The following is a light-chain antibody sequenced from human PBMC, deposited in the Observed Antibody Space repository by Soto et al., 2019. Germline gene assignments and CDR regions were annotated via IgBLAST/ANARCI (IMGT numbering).Light chain of an antibody. CDR2: DAS. V-gene: IGKV1-5*01. Sequence: DIPMTQSPSTLSASVGDRVTSTCRASQTINSWLAWYQQKPGKAPKVLIFDASSLKTGVPSRFSGSGSGTEFTLTISNLQPDDFATYYCQQYDSYSSGPFGQGTRVEIK. CDR3: QQYDSYSSGP. CDR1: QTINSW. J-gene: IGKJ1*01.